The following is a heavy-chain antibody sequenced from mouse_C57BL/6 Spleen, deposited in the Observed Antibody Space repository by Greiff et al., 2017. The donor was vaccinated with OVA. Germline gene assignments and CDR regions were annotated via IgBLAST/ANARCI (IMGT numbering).Heavy chain of an antibody. CDR1: GFTFSSYG. CDR2: ISSGGSYT. Sequence: EVKLVESGGDLVKPGGSLKLSCAASGFTFSSYGMSWVRQTPDKRLEWVATISSGGSYTYYPDSVKGRFTISRDNAKNTLYLQMSSLKSEDTAMYYCARQNYCSSIYYAMDYWGQGTSVTVSS. CDR3: ARQNYCSSIYYAMDY. V-gene: IGHV5-6*01. D-gene: IGHD1-1*01. J-gene: IGHJ4*01.